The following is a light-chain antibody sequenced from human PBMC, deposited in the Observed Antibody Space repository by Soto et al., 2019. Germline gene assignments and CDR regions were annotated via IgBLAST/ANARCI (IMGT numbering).Light chain of an antibody. J-gene: IGKJ3*01. V-gene: IGKV1-5*03. CDR2: KAS. CDR3: QQYNSFPST. Sequence: DIPMTQSPSTLSASVGDRVTITCRASQSISSWLAWYQQKPGKAPKVLIYKASSLESGVPSRFSGSGSGTEFTLTISSLQPDDFATYYCQQYNSFPSTFGPGTKVDIK. CDR1: QSISSW.